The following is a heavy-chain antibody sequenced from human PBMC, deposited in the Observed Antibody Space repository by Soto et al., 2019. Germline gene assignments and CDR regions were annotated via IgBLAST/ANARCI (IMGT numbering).Heavy chain of an antibody. CDR3: ATDYGDPDAFDI. D-gene: IGHD4-17*01. Sequence: ASVKVSCKVSGYTLTELSMHWVRQAPGKGLEWMGGFDPEDGETIYAQKFQGRVTMTEDTSTDTAYMELSSLRSEDTAVYYCATDYGDPDAFDIWGQGTMVTVSS. J-gene: IGHJ3*02. CDR2: FDPEDGET. CDR1: GYTLTELS. V-gene: IGHV1-24*01.